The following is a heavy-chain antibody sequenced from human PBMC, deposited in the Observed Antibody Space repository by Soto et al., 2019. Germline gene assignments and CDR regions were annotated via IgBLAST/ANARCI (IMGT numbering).Heavy chain of an antibody. CDR3: ARGSAYSSSLPWFDP. V-gene: IGHV3-21*01. J-gene: IGHJ5*02. Sequence: GGSLRLSCAASGFTFSSYSMNWVHQAPGKGLEWVSSISSSSSYIYYADSVKGRFTISRDNAKNSLYLQMNSLRAEDTAVYYCARGSAYSSSLPWFDPWGQGTLVTVSS. CDR1: GFTFSSYS. D-gene: IGHD6-6*01. CDR2: ISSSSSYI.